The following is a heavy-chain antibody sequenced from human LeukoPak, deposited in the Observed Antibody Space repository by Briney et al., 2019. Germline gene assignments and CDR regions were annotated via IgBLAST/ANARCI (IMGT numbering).Heavy chain of an antibody. CDR1: GTSFSGYS. J-gene: IGHJ4*02. CDR3: AGRREFTGYDYKGFDY. Sequence: PSETLSLTCAVYGTSFSGYSWSWIRQPPGKGLEWIGEINHSGNTNYNPSLKSRVTISVDTSKDHFSLKLTSVTAADTAVYFCAGRREFTGYDYKGFDYWGQGTLVTVSS. D-gene: IGHD5-12*01. CDR2: INHSGNT. V-gene: IGHV4-34*01.